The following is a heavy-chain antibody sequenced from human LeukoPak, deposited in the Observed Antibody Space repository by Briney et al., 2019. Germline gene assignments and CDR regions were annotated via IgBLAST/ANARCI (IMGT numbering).Heavy chain of an antibody. D-gene: IGHD4-11*01. CDR3: VRGASMTN. V-gene: IGHV3-30*02. J-gene: IGHJ4*02. CDR2: IRYDGSNK. CDR1: GFIFSSYG. Sequence: PGGSLRLSCAASGFIFSSYGMHWVRQAPGKGLEWVAFIRYDGSNKYYADSVKGRFTISRDNSKNTLYLQMNSLRAEDTAVYYCVRGASMTNWGQGTLVTVSS.